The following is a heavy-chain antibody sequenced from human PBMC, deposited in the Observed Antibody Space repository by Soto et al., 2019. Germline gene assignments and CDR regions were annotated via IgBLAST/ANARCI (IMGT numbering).Heavy chain of an antibody. D-gene: IGHD6-19*01. J-gene: IGHJ4*02. V-gene: IGHV3-23*01. CDR2: TSGGAGST. CDR3: AKGRYRIGWYDPYFDY. CDR1: GFTFNSSA. Sequence: EVQLLEAGGGLVQPGGSLRLSGAASGFTFNSSAMSWVRQAPGKGLEWVSTTSGGAGSTYYADSVKGRFTISRDNSKNTLYLQMNSLRADVTAVYYCAKGRYRIGWYDPYFDYWGQGTLVTVSS.